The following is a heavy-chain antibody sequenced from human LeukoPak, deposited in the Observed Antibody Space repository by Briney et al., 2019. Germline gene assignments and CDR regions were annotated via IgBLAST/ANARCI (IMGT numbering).Heavy chain of an antibody. V-gene: IGHV4-39*07. J-gene: IGHJ4*02. CDR1: GGSISSSSYY. Sequence: PSETLSLTCTVSGGSISSSSYYWGWLRQPPGKGLEWIGSIYYSGSTYYNPSLKSRVTISVDTSKNQFSLKLSSVTAADTAVYYCARSKDDWIPNDYWGQGTLVTVSS. D-gene: IGHD5-18*01. CDR3: ARSKDDWIPNDY. CDR2: IYYSGST.